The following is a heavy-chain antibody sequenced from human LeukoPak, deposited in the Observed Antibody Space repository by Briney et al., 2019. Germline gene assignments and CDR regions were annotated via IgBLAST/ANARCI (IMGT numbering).Heavy chain of an antibody. CDR3: ARRMYSGSYQGFDY. Sequence: GGSLRLSCAASGFTFSSYSMNWVRQAPGKGLEWASSISSSSSYIYYADSVKGRFTISRDNAKNSLYLQMNSLRDEDTAVYYCARRMYSGSYQGFDYWGQGTLVTVSS. CDR1: GFTFSSYS. V-gene: IGHV3-21*01. D-gene: IGHD1-26*01. J-gene: IGHJ4*02. CDR2: ISSSSSYI.